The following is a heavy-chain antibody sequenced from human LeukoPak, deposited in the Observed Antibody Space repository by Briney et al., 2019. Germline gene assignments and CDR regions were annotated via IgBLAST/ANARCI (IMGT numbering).Heavy chain of an antibody. V-gene: IGHV3-21*01. CDR3: AREDPREIVVSY. CDR2: ISSSSSYI. CDR1: GFTFSSYS. J-gene: IGHJ4*02. D-gene: IGHD3-22*01. Sequence: GGSLRLSCAASGFTFSSYSMNWVRQAPGKGLEWVSSISSSSSYIYYADSVKGRFTISRDNAKNSLCLQMNSLRAEDTAVYYCAREDPREIVVSYWGQGTLVTVSS.